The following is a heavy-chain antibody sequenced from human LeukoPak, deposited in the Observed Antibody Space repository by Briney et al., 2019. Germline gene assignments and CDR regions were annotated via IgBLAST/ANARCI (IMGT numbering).Heavy chain of an antibody. CDR1: GYSISSGYY. CDR3: ARGFTSRGYSSSWYPFYNWFDP. J-gene: IGHJ5*02. D-gene: IGHD6-13*01. CDR2: MYYSGST. Sequence: PSETLSLTCNVSGYSISSGYYWGWIRQPPGKGLEWIGSMYYSGSTYYNPSLKSRVTISVDTSKNQFSLKLSSVTAADTAVYYCARGFTSRGYSSSWYPFYNWFDPWAQGTLVTVSS. V-gene: IGHV4-38-2*02.